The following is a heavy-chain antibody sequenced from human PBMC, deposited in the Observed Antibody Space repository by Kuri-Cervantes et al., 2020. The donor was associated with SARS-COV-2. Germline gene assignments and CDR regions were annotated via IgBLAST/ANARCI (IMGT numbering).Heavy chain of an antibody. D-gene: IGHD2-2*02. CDR2: INPNSGGT. CDR1: GYTFTGYY. V-gene: IGHV1-2*02. CDR3: ARGGKYQLLYRCEYYFDY. Sequence: ASVKVSCKASGYTFTGYYMHWLRQAPGQGLEWMGWINPNSGGTNYAQKFQGRVTMTRDTSISTAYMELSRLRSDDTAVYYCARGGKYQLLYRCEYYFDYWGQGTLVTVSS. J-gene: IGHJ4*02.